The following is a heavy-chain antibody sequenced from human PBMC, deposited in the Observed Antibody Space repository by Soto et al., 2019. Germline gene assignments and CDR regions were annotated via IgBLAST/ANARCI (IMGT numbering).Heavy chain of an antibody. V-gene: IGHV4-34*01. CDR3: AKTETPERIAAAGTGWFDP. Sequence: SETLSLTCAVYGGSFSGYYWSWIRQPPGKGLEWIGEINHSGSTNYNPSLKSRVTISVDTSKNQFSLKLSSVTAADTAVYYCAKTETPERIAAAGTGWFDPWGQGTLVTVSS. J-gene: IGHJ5*02. D-gene: IGHD6-13*01. CDR2: INHSGST. CDR1: GGSFSGYY.